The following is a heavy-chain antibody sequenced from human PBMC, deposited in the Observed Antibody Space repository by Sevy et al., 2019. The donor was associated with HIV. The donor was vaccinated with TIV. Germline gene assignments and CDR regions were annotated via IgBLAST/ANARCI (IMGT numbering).Heavy chain of an antibody. CDR1: GFPFSSYE. J-gene: IGHJ4*02. CDR2: ITNSGSTK. Sequence: GGSLRLSCTASGFPFSSYEMNWVRQAPGKGLEWVSYITNSGSTKYYSDSVKGRFTISRDNAKNSLYLKMNNLRAEGTAVYYCARDLPPSATTVAHFDYWGRGTLVTVSS. CDR3: ARDLPPSATTVAHFDY. V-gene: IGHV3-48*03. D-gene: IGHD4-17*01.